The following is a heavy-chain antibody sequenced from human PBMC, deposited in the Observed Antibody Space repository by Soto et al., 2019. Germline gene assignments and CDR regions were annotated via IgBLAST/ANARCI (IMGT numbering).Heavy chain of an antibody. CDR3: ARLTPGYSYGPFDY. V-gene: IGHV1-69*13. CDR2: IIPIFGTA. J-gene: IGHJ4*02. CDR1: GGTFSSYA. D-gene: IGHD5-18*01. Sequence: SVKVSCKSSGGTFSSYAISWVRQAPGQGLEWMGGIIPIFGTANYAQKFQGRVTITADESTSTAYMELSSLRSEDTAVYYCARLTPGYSYGPFDYWGQGTLVTVSS.